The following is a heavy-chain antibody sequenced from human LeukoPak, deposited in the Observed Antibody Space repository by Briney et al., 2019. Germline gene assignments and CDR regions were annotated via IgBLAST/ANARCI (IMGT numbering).Heavy chain of an antibody. V-gene: IGHV4-59*01. CDR3: ARDLDNSGWYVFDY. D-gene: IGHD6-19*01. J-gene: IGHJ4*02. Sequence: SETLSLTCTVSGGSISRYYWSWIRQPPGKGLEWIGYISHSGGTNYNPSHKSRVTISVDTSKNQHSLKLSSVTAADTAVYYCARDLDNSGWYVFDYWGQGNLVTVSS. CDR1: GGSISRYY. CDR2: ISHSGGT.